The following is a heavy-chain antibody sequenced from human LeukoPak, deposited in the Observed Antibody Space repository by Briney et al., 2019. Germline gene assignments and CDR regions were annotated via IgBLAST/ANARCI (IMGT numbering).Heavy chain of an antibody. D-gene: IGHD3-16*01. Sequence: SETLSLTCTVSGGSISSSSSYWGWIRQPPGKGLEWIGSIYYFGSTYYNPSLKSRVTISVDTSKKQFSPKVKSATAADTAVYYCARVRRFGAGQDYWGQGTLVTFSS. J-gene: IGHJ4*02. CDR3: ARVRRFGAGQDY. CDR2: IYYFGST. V-gene: IGHV4-39*01. CDR1: GGSISSSSSY.